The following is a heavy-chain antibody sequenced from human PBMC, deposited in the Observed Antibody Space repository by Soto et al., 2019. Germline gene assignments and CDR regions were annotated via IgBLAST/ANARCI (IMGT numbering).Heavy chain of an antibody. J-gene: IGHJ4*02. D-gene: IGHD6-13*01. Sequence: SQTLSLLCVISGDSVASNRSTCNGVRQSPSRGLEWLGRTYYRSKWKNDYALSVNSRITINPDTSKNQLSLQLSSVTPDDTAIYYCVRGVDSSFDYWGQGTLVTVPQ. V-gene: IGHV6-1*01. CDR2: TYYRSKWKN. CDR3: VRGVDSSFDY. CDR1: GDSVASNRST.